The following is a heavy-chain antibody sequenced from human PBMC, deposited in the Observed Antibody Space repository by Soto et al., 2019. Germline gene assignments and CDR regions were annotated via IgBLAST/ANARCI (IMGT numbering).Heavy chain of an antibody. CDR3: AKGSVLRVVEAPLAILGGVDV. CDR1: GFTFSSYG. V-gene: IGHV3-33*06. D-gene: IGHD2-8*01. J-gene: IGHJ6*02. CDR2: MSYDGSHE. Sequence: PGGSLRLSCVASGFTFSSYGMHWVRQAPGKGLEWVAVMSYDGSHEYYADSVKGRFTISRDNSKTILYLQMNSLRLEDTAVYYCAKGSVLRVVEAPLAILGGVDVWGQGVMVTVSS.